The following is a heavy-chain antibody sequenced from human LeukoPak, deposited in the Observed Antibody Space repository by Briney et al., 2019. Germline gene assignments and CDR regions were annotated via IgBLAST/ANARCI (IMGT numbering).Heavy chain of an antibody. CDR1: DESFNNYF. J-gene: IGHJ6*03. D-gene: IGHD3-9*01. CDR3: ARGRKYYDILTGFYRSSYYFNMDV. CDR2: INRSGIS. Sequence: SETLSLTCAVYDESFNNYFWNWIRQSPGKGPEWIGEINRSGISNYNPSFKGRLTMSADMSKSQFSLNLTSVTAADTAVYFCARGRKYYDILTGFYRSSYYFNMDVWGNGTTVTVSS. V-gene: IGHV4-34*01.